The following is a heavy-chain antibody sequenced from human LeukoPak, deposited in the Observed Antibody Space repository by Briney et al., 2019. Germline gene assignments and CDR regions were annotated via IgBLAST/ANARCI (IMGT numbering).Heavy chain of an antibody. V-gene: IGHV3-74*01. CDR2: INSDGSST. J-gene: IGHJ6*02. Sequence: PGGSLRLSCAASGFTFSSYWMHWVRQAPGKGLVWVSRINSDGSSTSYADSVKGRFTISRDNAKNTLFLQMNTLRAEDTAVYYCASAEVILYGMDVWGQGTTVTVSS. CDR1: GFTFSSYW. D-gene: IGHD3-16*02. CDR3: ASAEVILYGMDV.